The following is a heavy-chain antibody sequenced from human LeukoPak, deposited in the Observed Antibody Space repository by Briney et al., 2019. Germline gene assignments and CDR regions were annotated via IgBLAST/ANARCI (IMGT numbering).Heavy chain of an antibody. V-gene: IGHV3-48*03. CDR1: GFTFSNYE. D-gene: IGHD2-2*01. J-gene: IGHJ5*02. CDR2: ISRGGRTV. Sequence: GGSLRLSCAASGFTFSNYEMNWVRQAPGKGLDWVAYISRGGRTVDYADSVKGRFTISRDSAKNALYLQMNSLRAEDTAVYYCAKDKGTSYYNWFDPWGQGTLVTVSS. CDR3: AKDKGTSYYNWFDP.